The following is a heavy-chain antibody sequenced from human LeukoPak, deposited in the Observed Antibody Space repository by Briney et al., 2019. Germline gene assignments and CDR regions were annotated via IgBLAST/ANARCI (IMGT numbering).Heavy chain of an antibody. CDR3: ARDTVVDY. V-gene: IGHV3-48*01. Sequence: GGSLRLSCEASGFTFSNYSMNWVRQAPGKGLEWVSYIRSSSSTIYYADSVKGRFTISRDNAKNSLYLQMNSLRAEDTAVYYCARDTVVDYWGQGTLVTVSS. CDR2: IRSSSSTI. D-gene: IGHD4-17*01. J-gene: IGHJ4*02. CDR1: GFTFSNYS.